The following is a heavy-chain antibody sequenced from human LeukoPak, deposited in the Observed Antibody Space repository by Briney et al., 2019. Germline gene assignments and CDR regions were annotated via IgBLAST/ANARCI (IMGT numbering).Heavy chain of an antibody. V-gene: IGHV3-30*14. CDR1: GFTFSSYV. J-gene: IGHJ5*02. CDR3: ATYSGSYFEWFDP. Sequence: GGSLRLSCAASGFTFSSYVMHWVRQAPGKGLEWVAIVSYDGSNEYYADSVKGRFTISRDNSKNTLYLQMNSLRAEDTAVYYCATYSGSYFEWFDPWGQGTLVTVSS. D-gene: IGHD1-26*01. CDR2: VSYDGSNE.